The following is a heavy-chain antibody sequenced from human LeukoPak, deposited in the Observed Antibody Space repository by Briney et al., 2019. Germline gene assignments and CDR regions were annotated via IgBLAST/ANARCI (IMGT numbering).Heavy chain of an antibody. J-gene: IGHJ3*01. V-gene: IGHV3-7*01. CDR2: IKEDGSVK. Sequence: PGGSLRLSCTASGFTFNRYWMGWVRQAPGKGLEWVASIKEDGSVKYYVDSVTGRFTISRDNAKNSLHLQMNSLKLEDTAVYYCAREYRWGQGTMVTVSS. D-gene: IGHD1-14*01. CDR3: AREYR. CDR1: GFTFNRYW.